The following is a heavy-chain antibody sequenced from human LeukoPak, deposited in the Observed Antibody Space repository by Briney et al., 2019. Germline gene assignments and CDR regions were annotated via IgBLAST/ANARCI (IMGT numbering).Heavy chain of an antibody. D-gene: IGHD2-8*01. J-gene: IGHJ3*02. CDR3: ARVAGPSDVASGVFDI. V-gene: IGHV3-74*01. Sequence: PGGSLRLSCAASGFTFSTYWMHWVRQAPGKGLVWVSRTNSDGSTTSSADSVKGRFTISRDNAKNTLYLQMNSLRAEDTAVYYCARVAGPSDVASGVFDIWGQGTMVTVSS. CDR1: GFTFSTYW. CDR2: TNSDGSTT.